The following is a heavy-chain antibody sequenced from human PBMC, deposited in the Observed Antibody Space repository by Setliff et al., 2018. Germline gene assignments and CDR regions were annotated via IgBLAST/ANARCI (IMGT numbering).Heavy chain of an antibody. CDR1: GFTSSMYG. Sequence: GESLKISCAASGFTSSMYGVHWVRQAPGKGLEWVAYTRHDGSNENYADSVKGRFTISRDNSRNTLFLQMNSLRAEDTGVYYCAKDTHYYASSGYYCFDYWGQGTLVTVSS. D-gene: IGHD3-22*01. J-gene: IGHJ4*02. V-gene: IGHV3-30*02. CDR2: TRHDGSNE. CDR3: AKDTHYYASSGYYCFDY.